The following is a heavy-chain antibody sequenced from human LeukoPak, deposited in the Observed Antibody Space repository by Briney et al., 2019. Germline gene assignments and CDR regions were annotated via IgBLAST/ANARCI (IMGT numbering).Heavy chain of an antibody. Sequence: ASVKVSCKASGYTFTSYYMNWVRQAPGQGLEWMGIINPSGGSTSYAQKFQGRVTMTRDTSTSTVYMELSSLGSEDTAVYYRARDEDTAMVWADYWGQGTLVTVSS. D-gene: IGHD5-18*01. J-gene: IGHJ4*02. CDR3: ARDEDTAMVWADY. CDR1: GYTFTSYY. CDR2: INPSGGST. V-gene: IGHV1-46*03.